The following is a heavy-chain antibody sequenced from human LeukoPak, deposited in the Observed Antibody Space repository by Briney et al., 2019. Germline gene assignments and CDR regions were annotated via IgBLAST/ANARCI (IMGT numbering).Heavy chain of an antibody. D-gene: IGHD3-3*01. J-gene: IGHJ4*02. CDR1: GGSISSGDYY. V-gene: IGHV4-30-4*01. CDR2: IYYSGST. Sequence: PSQTLSLTCTVSGGSISSGDYYWSWIRQPPGKGLEWIGYIYYSGSTYYNPSLKSRVTISVDTSKNQFSLKLSSVTAADTAVYYCARVGVVSGRIWSPPADYWGQGTLVTVSS. CDR3: ARVGVVSGRIWSPPADY.